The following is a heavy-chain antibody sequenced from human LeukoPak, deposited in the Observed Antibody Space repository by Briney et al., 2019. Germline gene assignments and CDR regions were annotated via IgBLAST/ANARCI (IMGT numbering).Heavy chain of an antibody. V-gene: IGHV3-53*01. D-gene: IGHD3-22*01. CDR3: ARDCAYYYDSSGYYCVDY. CDR2: IYSGGNT. Sequence: GGSLRLSCAASGFTVSSNYMSWVRQAPGKGLDWVSVIYSGGNTYYADSVKGRFTISRDNSKNTLYLQMNSLRAEDTAVYYCARDCAYYYDSSGYYCVDYWGQGTLVTVSS. CDR1: GFTVSSNY. J-gene: IGHJ4*02.